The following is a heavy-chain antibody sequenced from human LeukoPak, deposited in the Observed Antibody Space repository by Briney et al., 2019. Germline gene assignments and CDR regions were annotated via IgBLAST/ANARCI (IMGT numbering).Heavy chain of an antibody. CDR3: ARVGGSGSYFDY. Sequence: SQTLSLTCAVSGASISSGTFSWSWIRQPPGKGLEWIGYMYHSGTTSYNPSLRSRVTLSVDRSKNQFSLRLSSVTAADTAVYYCARVGGSGSYFDYWGQGTLVNVSS. V-gene: IGHV4-30-2*01. CDR2: MYHSGTT. J-gene: IGHJ4*02. D-gene: IGHD3-10*01. CDR1: GASISSGTFS.